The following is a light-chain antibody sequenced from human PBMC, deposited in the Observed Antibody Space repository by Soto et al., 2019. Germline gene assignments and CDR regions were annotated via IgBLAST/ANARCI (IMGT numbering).Light chain of an antibody. CDR3: QQRNVWPPVT. CDR1: PSVTNF. V-gene: IGKV3-11*01. Sequence: ENVLTQSPAPPSLSPGERATLSRRASPSVTNFLAWYQQKPGQGPRLLIYGAFNRATGIPARFSGSGSGTDFTLTISSLEPEDSAVYYCQQRNVWPPVTFGQGTRLEIK. J-gene: IGKJ5*01. CDR2: GAF.